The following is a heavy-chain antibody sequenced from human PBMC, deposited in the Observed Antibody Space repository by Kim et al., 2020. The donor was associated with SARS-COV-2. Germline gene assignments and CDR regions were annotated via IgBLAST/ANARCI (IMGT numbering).Heavy chain of an antibody. CDR1: GFTFSSYS. D-gene: IGHD5-12*01. V-gene: IGHV3-21*01. Sequence: GGSLRLSCAASGFTFSSYSMNWVRQAPGKGLEWVSSISSSSSYIYYADSVKGRFTISRDNAKNSLYLQMNSLRAEDTAVYYCARATIPDIVATIDYYGMDVWGQGTTVTVSS. CDR3: ARATIPDIVATIDYYGMDV. J-gene: IGHJ6*02. CDR2: ISSSSSYI.